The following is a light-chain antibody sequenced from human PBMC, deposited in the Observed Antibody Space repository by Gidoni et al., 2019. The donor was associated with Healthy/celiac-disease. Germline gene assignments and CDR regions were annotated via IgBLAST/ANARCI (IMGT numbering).Light chain of an antibody. J-gene: IGKJ4*01. CDR3: QQYNSYSLT. V-gene: IGKV1-5*03. Sequence: IQMTQSPSTLSASVGDRVTITCRASQSISSWLAWYQQKPGKAPKLLIYKASSLESGVPSRFSGSGSGTEFTLTISSLQPDDFATYYCQQYNSYSLTSXGXTKVXIQ. CDR2: KAS. CDR1: QSISSW.